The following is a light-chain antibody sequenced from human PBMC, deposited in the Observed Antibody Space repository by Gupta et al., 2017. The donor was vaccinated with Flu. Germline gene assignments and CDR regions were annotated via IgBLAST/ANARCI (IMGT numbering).Light chain of an antibody. CDR2: AIS. J-gene: IGKJ3*01. Sequence: DIEMTQSPSSLSASVGDRVTITCRASQTISSYLNWYQQKAGKAPTLLIYAISRVQNAVPSRFSGSGSGTDFTLTINRLQPEDFATYYCQQSDRPPNTFGHGTNVNIK. CDR1: QTISSY. V-gene: IGKV1-39*01. CDR3: QQSDRPPNT.